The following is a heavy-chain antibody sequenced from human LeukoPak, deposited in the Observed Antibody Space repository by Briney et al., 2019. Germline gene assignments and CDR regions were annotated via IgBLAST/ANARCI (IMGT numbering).Heavy chain of an antibody. CDR3: ARAAAAAGGQYFDY. Sequence: KSSETLSLTCTVSGGSISSYYWSWIRQPAGQGLEWIGRIYTNADTKYNPSLKSRVTMSVDTSKNQLSPKVRSVTAADTAVYYCARAAAAAGGQYFDYWGQGTVVTVSS. CDR1: GGSISSYY. V-gene: IGHV4-4*07. CDR2: IYTNADT. D-gene: IGHD6-13*01. J-gene: IGHJ4*02.